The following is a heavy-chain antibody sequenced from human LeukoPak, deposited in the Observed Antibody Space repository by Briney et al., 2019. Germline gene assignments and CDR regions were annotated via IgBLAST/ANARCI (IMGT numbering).Heavy chain of an antibody. Sequence: WGSLRLSCAASGFNFDDHAMHWVRQPPGGGLQWVSLVSGDGSVTHYADSVKGRFTASRDNNKNSLYLQMDSLTTEDTAFYYCAKDQYTSGWFTWFDFWGRGTLVTVSS. CDR2: VSGDGSVT. CDR1: GFNFDDHA. V-gene: IGHV3-43*02. CDR3: AKDQYTSGWFTWFDF. D-gene: IGHD6-19*01. J-gene: IGHJ4*02.